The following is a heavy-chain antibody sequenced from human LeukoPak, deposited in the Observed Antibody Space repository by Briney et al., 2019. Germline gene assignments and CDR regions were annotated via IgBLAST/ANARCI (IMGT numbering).Heavy chain of an antibody. CDR3: ARGGSGYGSGGSCYANWFDP. Sequence: GASVKVSCKASGYTFTGYYMHWVRQAPGQGLEWMGWINPNSGGTNYAQKFQGRVTMTRDTSISTAYMELSRLRSDDTAVYYCARGGSGYGSGGSCYANWFDPWGQGTLVTVSS. D-gene: IGHD2-15*01. CDR2: INPNSGGT. V-gene: IGHV1-2*02. CDR1: GYTFTGYY. J-gene: IGHJ5*02.